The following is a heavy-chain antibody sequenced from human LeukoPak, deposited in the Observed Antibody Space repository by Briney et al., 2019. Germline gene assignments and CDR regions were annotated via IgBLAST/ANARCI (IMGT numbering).Heavy chain of an antibody. J-gene: IGHJ5*02. CDR2: IYYSGST. CDR1: GGSISSSSYY. D-gene: IGHD4/OR15-4a*01. Sequence: SETLSLTCTVSGGSISSSSYYWGWIRQPPGKGLEWIGSIYYSGSTYYNPSLKSRVTISVDTSKDQFSLKLSSVTAADTAVYYCARLGLTNWFDPWGQGTLVTVSS. V-gene: IGHV4-39*01. CDR3: ARLGLTNWFDP.